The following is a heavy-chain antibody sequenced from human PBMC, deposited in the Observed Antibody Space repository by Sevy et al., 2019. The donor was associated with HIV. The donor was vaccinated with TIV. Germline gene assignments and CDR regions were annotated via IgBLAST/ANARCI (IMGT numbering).Heavy chain of an antibody. D-gene: IGHD3-10*01. CDR3: ARHRDYVTMVRGIDQ. J-gene: IGHJ4*02. V-gene: IGHV4-39*01. Sequence: SETLSLTCTVSGGSISSSGSYWGWNRQPPGKGLEWIGSMYYSGSTYHSPSLKTRITISVDTSKNQFSLRLSSVIAADTAVYYCARHRDYVTMVRGIDQWGQGTLVTVSS. CDR2: MYYSGST. CDR1: GGSISSSGSY.